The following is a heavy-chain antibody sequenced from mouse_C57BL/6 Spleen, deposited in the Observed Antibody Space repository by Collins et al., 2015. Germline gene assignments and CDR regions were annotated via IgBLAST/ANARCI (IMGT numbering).Heavy chain of an antibody. J-gene: IGHJ4*01. CDR2: IYPGSGST. Sequence: QVQLQQPGAELVKPGASVKMSCKASGHTFTSYWITWVKQRPGQGLEWIGDIYPGSGSTNYNEKFKSKATLTVDTSSSTAYMQLSSLTSEDSAVYYCAREMRTTVVAPRAMDYWGQGTSVTVSS. CDR1: GHTFTSYW. V-gene: IGHV1-55*01. CDR3: AREMRTTVVAPRAMDY. D-gene: IGHD1-1*01.